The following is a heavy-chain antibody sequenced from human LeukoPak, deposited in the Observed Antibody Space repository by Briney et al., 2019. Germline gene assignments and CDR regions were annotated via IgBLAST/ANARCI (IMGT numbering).Heavy chain of an antibody. D-gene: IGHD6-13*01. Sequence: SETLSVTCTVSGGSISSYYWSWIRQPPGKGLEWIGYIYYSGSTNFNPSLKSRVAIAVDTSKNQFSLSMRSVTAADTAVYYCARVSAAGMEFHYGMDVWGQGTTVFVSS. V-gene: IGHV4-59*01. CDR2: IYYSGST. CDR1: GGSISSYY. J-gene: IGHJ6*02. CDR3: ARVSAAGMEFHYGMDV.